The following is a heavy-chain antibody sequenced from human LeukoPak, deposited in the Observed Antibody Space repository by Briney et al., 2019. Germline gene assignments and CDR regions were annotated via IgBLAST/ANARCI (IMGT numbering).Heavy chain of an antibody. J-gene: IGHJ4*02. CDR1: GGSISSYY. D-gene: IGHD3-22*01. Sequence: SETLSLTCTVSGGSISSYYWSWIRQPAGKGLEWIGRIYTSGSTNYNPSLKSRVTISVDTSKNQSSLKLSSVTAADTAVYYCAREGPPVGSSGYYDYWGQGILVTVSS. CDR3: AREGPPVGSSGYYDY. CDR2: IYTSGST. V-gene: IGHV4-4*07.